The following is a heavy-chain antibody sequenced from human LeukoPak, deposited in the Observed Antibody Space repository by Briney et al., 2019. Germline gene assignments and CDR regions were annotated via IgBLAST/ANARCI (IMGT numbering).Heavy chain of an antibody. V-gene: IGHV3-23*01. J-gene: IGHJ4*02. CDR1: GFTFSSYG. D-gene: IGHD1-26*01. CDR3: AKEYTGTFSPSPSYFDN. CDR2: ITGSGGRT. Sequence: GGSLRLSCAASGFTFSSYGMHWVRQAPGKGLEWVSAITGSGGRTYYADSVKGRFTISRDNSKNTLYLQMNSLRAEDTAIYYCAKEYTGTFSPSPSYFDNWGQGTLVTVSS.